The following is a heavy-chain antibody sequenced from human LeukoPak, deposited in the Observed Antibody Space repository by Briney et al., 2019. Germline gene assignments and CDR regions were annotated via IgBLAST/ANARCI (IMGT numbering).Heavy chain of an antibody. CDR2: IDTGGSTT. V-gene: IGHV3-74*01. CDR1: GFTFSNSL. CDR3: ARDRDGYNY. D-gene: IGHD5-24*01. J-gene: IGHJ4*02. Sequence: GGSLRLSCAASGFTFSNSLMHWVRQVPGKRLVWVSRIDTGGSTTHYADSVKGRFTISRDNAKNTLYLQMNSLRAEDTAVYYCARDRDGYNYWGQGTLVTVSS.